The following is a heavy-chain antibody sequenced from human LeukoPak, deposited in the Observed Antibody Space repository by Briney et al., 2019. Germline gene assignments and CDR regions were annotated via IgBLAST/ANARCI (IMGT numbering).Heavy chain of an antibody. Sequence: PSETLSLTCAVYGGSFSGYYWSWIRQPPGKGLEWIGEINHSGSTNYNPSLKSRVTISVDTSKNQFSLKLSSVTAADTAVYYCARAIDANSSWYNWFDPWGQGTLVTVSS. D-gene: IGHD6-13*01. CDR1: GGSFSGYY. CDR2: INHSGST. J-gene: IGHJ5*02. V-gene: IGHV4-34*01. CDR3: ARAIDANSSWYNWFDP.